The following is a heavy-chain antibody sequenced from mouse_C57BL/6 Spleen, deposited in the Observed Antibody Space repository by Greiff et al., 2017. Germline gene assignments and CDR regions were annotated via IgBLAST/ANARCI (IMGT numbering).Heavy chain of an antibody. V-gene: IGHV5-16*01. CDR3: ARDRRYFDV. CDR1: GFTFSDYY. J-gene: IGHJ1*03. Sequence: EVMLVESEGGLVQPGSSMTLSCTASGFTFSDYYMAWVRQVPEKGLEWVANINYDGSSTYYLDSLKSRFIISRDNAKNILYLQMSSLKSEDTATYYCARDRRYFDVWGTGTTVTVSS. CDR2: INYDGSST.